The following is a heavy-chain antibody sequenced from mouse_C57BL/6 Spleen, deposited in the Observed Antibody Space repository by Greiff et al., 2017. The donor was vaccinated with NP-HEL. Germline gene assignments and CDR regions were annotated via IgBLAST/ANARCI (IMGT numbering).Heavy chain of an antibody. CDR2: IDPEDGET. CDR3: ARGYGNDEGFDY. J-gene: IGHJ2*01. D-gene: IGHD2-10*02. V-gene: IGHV14-2*01. Sequence: VQLQQSGAELVKPGASVKLSCTASGFNFTDYYMPWVKQRTEQGLEWIGRIDPEDGETNYAAKFQGKATITAATSSNTAYLQLSSLTSEDTDVYYCARGYGNDEGFDYWGQGTTLTVSS. CDR1: GFNFTDYY.